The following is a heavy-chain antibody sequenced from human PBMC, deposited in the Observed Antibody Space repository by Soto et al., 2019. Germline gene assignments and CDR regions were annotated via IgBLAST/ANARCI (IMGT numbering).Heavy chain of an antibody. Sequence: QVQLQESGPGLVKPSETLSPTCTVSGGSVSSGSYYWSWIRQPPGKGLEWIGYIYYSGSTNYNPSLKSRVTISVDTSKNQFSLKLSSVTAADTAVYYCAREGEEVRWFDPWGQGTLVTVSS. D-gene: IGHD2-21*01. CDR1: GGSVSSGSYY. CDR2: IYYSGST. CDR3: AREGEEVRWFDP. V-gene: IGHV4-61*01. J-gene: IGHJ5*02.